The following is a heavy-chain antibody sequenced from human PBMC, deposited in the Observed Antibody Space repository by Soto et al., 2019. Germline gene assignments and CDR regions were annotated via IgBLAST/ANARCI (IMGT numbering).Heavy chain of an antibody. CDR1: GGSVRTGSYH. CDR2: IPNNGSP. V-gene: IGHV4-61*01. J-gene: IGHJ4*02. CDR3: ARIGWGGDS. Sequence: SETLSLTCSVSGGSVRTGSYHWSWIRQPPGKGLEWIGFIPNNGSPDYNPSLKSRVVVSIDRSKNQFSLKVKSVTAADTAVYFCARIGWGGDSWGQGHLVTVSS. D-gene: IGHD7-27*01.